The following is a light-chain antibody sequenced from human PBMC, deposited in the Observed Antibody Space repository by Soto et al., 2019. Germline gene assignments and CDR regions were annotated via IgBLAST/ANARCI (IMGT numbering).Light chain of an antibody. CDR1: QTIDST. CDR3: QHYNNWSYT. CDR2: DAS. J-gene: IGKJ2*01. V-gene: IGKV3-15*01. Sequence: ERVITRCPATLSLSPGERATFSCRASQTIDSTLAWYQRKPGQAPRLLIYDASARAPGVPARFSGSGSGTNFTLTISSLQSEDFAVYYCQHYNNWSYTFGQGTKVDIK.